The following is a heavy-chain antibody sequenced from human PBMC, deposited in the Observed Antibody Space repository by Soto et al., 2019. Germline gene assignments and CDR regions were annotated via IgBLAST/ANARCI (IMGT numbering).Heavy chain of an antibody. J-gene: IGHJ4*01. CDR1: GYTFTDYY. CDR3: ASGSLYGSGSYPVAY. D-gene: IGHD3-10*01. V-gene: IGHV1-2*04. Sequence: GASVKVSCKASGYTFTDYYLHWVRQAPGQGLEWMGWINPYSGGTNCAQKFQGWVTMTRDTSISTAYMELSRLRSDDTAVYYCASGSLYGSGSYPVAYWGQGTLVTVSS. CDR2: INPYSGGT.